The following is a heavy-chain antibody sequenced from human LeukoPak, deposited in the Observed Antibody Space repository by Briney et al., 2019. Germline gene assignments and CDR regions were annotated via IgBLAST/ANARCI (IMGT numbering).Heavy chain of an antibody. J-gene: IGHJ4*02. CDR1: GFTFSSYS. CDR2: INSSSSYI. D-gene: IGHD1-26*01. CDR3: ARDYSGESYFDY. Sequence: GSLRLSCAASGFTFSSYSMNWVRQAPGKGLEWVSSINSSSSYIYYADSVKGRFTISRDNAKNSLYLQMNSLRAEDTAVYYCARDYSGESYFDYWGQGTLVTVSS. V-gene: IGHV3-21*01.